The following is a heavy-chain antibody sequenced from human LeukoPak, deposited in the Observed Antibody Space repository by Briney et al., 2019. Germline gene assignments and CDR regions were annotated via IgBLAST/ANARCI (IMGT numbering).Heavy chain of an antibody. CDR3: ARALAVAGLDY. CDR1: GYTFTSYY. CDR2: ISPSGGST. J-gene: IGHJ4*02. V-gene: IGHV1-46*01. Sequence: ASVKVSCKASGYTFTSYYMHWVRQAPGQGLEWMGIISPSGGSTRYAQKFQGRVTMTRDMSTSTVYMELSSLRSEDTAVYYCARALAVAGLDYWGQGTLVTVSS. D-gene: IGHD6-19*01.